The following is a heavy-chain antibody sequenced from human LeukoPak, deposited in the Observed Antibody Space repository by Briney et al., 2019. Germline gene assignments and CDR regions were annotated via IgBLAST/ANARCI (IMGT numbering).Heavy chain of an antibody. CDR3: AKDLFTMIVVSAAAFDI. Sequence: PGGSLRLSCAASGFTFSSYGMHWVRLAPGKGLELVAVIWYDGSNKYYADSVKGRFTISRDSSKNTLYLQMNSLRAEDTAVYYCAKDLFTMIVVSAAAFDIWGQGTMVTVSS. J-gene: IGHJ3*02. CDR1: GFTFSSYG. V-gene: IGHV3-33*06. D-gene: IGHD3-22*01. CDR2: IWYDGSNK.